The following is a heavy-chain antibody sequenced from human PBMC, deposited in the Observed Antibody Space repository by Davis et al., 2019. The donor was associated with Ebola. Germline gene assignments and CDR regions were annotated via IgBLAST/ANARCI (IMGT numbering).Heavy chain of an antibody. CDR1: GGSISSSSYY. J-gene: IGHJ5*02. CDR2: IYYSGSS. V-gene: IGHV4-39*01. D-gene: IGHD2-2*01. Sequence: SETLSLTCTVSGGSISSSSYYWGWLRQPPGKGLEWIGSIYYSGSSYYNPSLKSRVTISVDTSKNQFSLKLSSVNAADTAVYYCARRYCSSTSCSPGVLGNWFDPWGQGTLVTVSS. CDR3: ARRYCSSTSCSPGVLGNWFDP.